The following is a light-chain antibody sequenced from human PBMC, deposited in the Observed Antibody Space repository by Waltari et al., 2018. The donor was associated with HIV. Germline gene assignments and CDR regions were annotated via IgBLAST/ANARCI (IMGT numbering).Light chain of an antibody. V-gene: IGLV1-47*01. CDR3: AAWDDSLSAFYV. CDR1: SSNIGRKY. J-gene: IGLJ1*01. CDR2: RNN. Sequence: QSVLTPPPSASGTPGPRVTISCSGSSSNIGRKYVHWSQQVPGPPPKLLIYRNNQRPSGVPDRFSGSKSGTSASLAISGLRSEDEADYYCAAWDDSLSAFYVFGTGTKVTVL.